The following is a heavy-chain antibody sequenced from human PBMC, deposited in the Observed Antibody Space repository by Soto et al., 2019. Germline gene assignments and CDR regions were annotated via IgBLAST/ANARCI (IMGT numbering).Heavy chain of an antibody. Sequence: PGESLKISCQGSGFTFSSYWINWVRQMPGKGLEWMGKIDPSDSSTTYSPTYSPSFQGHVTISVDKSITTAYLQWSSLKASDTAMYYCARLGHDYSNSGMDVWGQGTTVTVSS. CDR1: GFTFSSYW. D-gene: IGHD4-4*01. CDR3: ARLGHDYSNSGMDV. V-gene: IGHV5-10-1*01. CDR2: IDPSDSSTTYSP. J-gene: IGHJ6*02.